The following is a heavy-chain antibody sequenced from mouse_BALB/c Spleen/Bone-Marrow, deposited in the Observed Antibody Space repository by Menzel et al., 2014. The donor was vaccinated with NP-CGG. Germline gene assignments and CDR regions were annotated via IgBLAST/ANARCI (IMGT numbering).Heavy chain of an antibody. CDR2: INPYNGGT. D-gene: IGHD2-4*01. Sequence: VQLQQSGPELVKPGASMKISCKAPGYSFTGYTMNWVKQSHGKNLEWIGLINPYNGGTSYNQKFKGKATLTVDKSSSTAYMELLSLTSEDSAVYYCAREVIYYDYAGFAYWGQGTLVTVSA. V-gene: IGHV1-18*01. J-gene: IGHJ3*01. CDR1: GYSFTGYT. CDR3: AREVIYYDYAGFAY.